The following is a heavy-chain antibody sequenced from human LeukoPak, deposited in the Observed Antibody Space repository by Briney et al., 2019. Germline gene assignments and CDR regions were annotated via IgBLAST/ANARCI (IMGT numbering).Heavy chain of an antibody. CDR3: ARGNRDSSGFYYYYGMDV. CDR1: GFTFDDYA. Sequence: GGSLRLSCAASGFTFDDYAMFWVRQAPGKGLEWDSGISWNSKNIGYAASVKGRFTISRDNAKNSLYLQMNSLRAEDTAFYYCARGNRDSSGFYYYYGMDVWAKGPRSPSP. V-gene: IGHV3-9*01. CDR2: ISWNSKNI. J-gene: IGHJ6*02. D-gene: IGHD6-19*01.